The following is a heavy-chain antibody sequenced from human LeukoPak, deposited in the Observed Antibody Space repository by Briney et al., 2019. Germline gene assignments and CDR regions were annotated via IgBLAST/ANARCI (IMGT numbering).Heavy chain of an antibody. Sequence: PGGSLRLSCAASGFTFSSYSMNWVRQAPGKGLEWVSYISSSSSTIYYADSVKGRFTISRDNSKNTLYLQMNSLRAEDTAVYYCAKEAYRGATYFDYWGQGTLVTVSS. V-gene: IGHV3-48*01. J-gene: IGHJ4*02. CDR3: AKEAYRGATYFDY. D-gene: IGHD1-26*01. CDR2: ISSSSSTI. CDR1: GFTFSSYS.